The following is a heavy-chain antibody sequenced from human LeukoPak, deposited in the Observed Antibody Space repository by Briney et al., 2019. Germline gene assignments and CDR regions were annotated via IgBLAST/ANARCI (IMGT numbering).Heavy chain of an antibody. D-gene: IGHD4-17*01. CDR3: ARATHGDYAYYFDY. CDR2: INHSGST. V-gene: IGHV4-39*07. CDR1: GFSISSSSYY. Sequence: SETLSLTCTVSGFSISSSSYYWGWLRQPPGKGLEWIGEINHSGSTYYNPSLKSRATISVDTSKNQFSLKLSSVTAADTAVYYCARATHGDYAYYFDYGGQGTLVTVSS. J-gene: IGHJ4*02.